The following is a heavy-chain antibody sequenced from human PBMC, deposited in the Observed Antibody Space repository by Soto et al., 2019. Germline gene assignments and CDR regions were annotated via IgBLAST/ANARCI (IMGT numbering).Heavy chain of an antibody. D-gene: IGHD1-7*01. J-gene: IGHJ4*02. CDR3: AKDRVGGTFYTPLAF. Sequence: PGGSLRLSCQASGFNFDNYGMHWVRQAPGKGLEWVAVITYDGSFQYYADSVKGRFTISRDNSKNTLSLHLNTLKPEDTAVYHCAKDRVGGTFYTPLAFWGQGTLGTAPQ. CDR1: GFNFDNYG. CDR2: ITYDGSFQ. V-gene: IGHV3-30*18.